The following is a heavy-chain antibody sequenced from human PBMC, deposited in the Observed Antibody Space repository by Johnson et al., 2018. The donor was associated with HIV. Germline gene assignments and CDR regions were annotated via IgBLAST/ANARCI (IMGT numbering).Heavy chain of an antibody. CDR2: ISYDGSNK. Sequence: QVQLVESGVGSVKPGGSLRLSCAASGFTFSSYAMHWVRQAPGKGLEWVAVISYDGSNKYYADSVKGRFTISRDNSKNTLYLQMNSLRAEDTAVYYCATALGYDAFDIWGQGTMVTVSS. CDR3: ATALGYDAFDI. CDR1: GFTFSSYA. V-gene: IGHV3-30*04. D-gene: IGHD6-13*01. J-gene: IGHJ3*02.